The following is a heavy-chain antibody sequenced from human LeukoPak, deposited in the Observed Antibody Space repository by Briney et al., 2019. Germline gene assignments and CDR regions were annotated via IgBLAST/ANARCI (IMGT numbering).Heavy chain of an antibody. D-gene: IGHD3-22*01. J-gene: IGHJ4*02. CDR1: GGTFSNCA. CDR2: IIPIFGTA. CDR3: ARGWDYDSGGRPTAYVY. V-gene: IGHV1-69*06. Sequence: ASVKVSCKASGGTFSNCAINWVRQAPGQGLEWMGGIIPIFGTANYAQKFQGRVTITADKSTSTVYMELNSLKSEDTAVYYCARGWDYDSGGRPTAYVYWGQGTLVTVSS.